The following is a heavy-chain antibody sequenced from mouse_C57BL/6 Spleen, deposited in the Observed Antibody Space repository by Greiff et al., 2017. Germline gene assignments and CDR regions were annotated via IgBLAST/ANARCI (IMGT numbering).Heavy chain of an antibody. CDR2: ISSGGSYT. V-gene: IGHV5-6*02. CDR1: GFTFSSYG. Sequence: EVKLQESGGDLVKPGGSLKLSCAASGFTFSSYGMSWVRQTPDKRLEWVATISSGGSYTDYPDSVKGRYTISRDNAKNTLYLQMSSLKSEDTAMYYCARRGYSNYFDYWGQGTTLTVSS. CDR3: ARRGYSNYFDY. D-gene: IGHD2-5*01. J-gene: IGHJ2*01.